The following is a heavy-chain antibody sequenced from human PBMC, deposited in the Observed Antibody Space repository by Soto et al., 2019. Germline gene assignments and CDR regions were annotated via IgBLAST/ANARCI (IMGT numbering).Heavy chain of an antibody. Sequence: GGSLRLSCAASGFTFSSYAMSWVRQAPGKGLEWVSAISGSGGSTYYADSVKGRFTISRDNSKNTLYLQMNSLRAEDTAVYYCANQRQYVLLLLDWGQGTLVTVSS. CDR3: ANQRQYVLLLLD. CDR1: GFTFSSYA. D-gene: IGHD3-10*01. J-gene: IGHJ4*02. V-gene: IGHV3-23*01. CDR2: ISGSGGST.